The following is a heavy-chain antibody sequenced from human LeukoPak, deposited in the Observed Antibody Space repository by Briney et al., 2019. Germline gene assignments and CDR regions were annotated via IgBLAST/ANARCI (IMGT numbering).Heavy chain of an antibody. Sequence: GGSLRLSCAASGFTFSDYYMSWIRQAPGKGLEWVSYISSSGTTIKYADSVKGRFTISRDNAKNSLYLQVNSLRAEDTAVYYGARERYDYVWGSYRYFFDHWGQGTLVTVSS. CDR3: ARERYDYVWGSYRYFFDH. J-gene: IGHJ4*02. V-gene: IGHV3-11*01. CDR2: ISSSGTTI. CDR1: GFTFSDYY. D-gene: IGHD3-16*02.